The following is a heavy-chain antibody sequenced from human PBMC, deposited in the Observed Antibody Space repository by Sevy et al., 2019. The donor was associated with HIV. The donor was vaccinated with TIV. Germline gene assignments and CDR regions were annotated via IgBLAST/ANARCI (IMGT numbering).Heavy chain of an antibody. D-gene: IGHD3-22*01. V-gene: IGHV3-9*01. Sequence: GGSLRLSCAASGFTLDDYAMHWVRQAPGKGLEWVSGISWNSGNIGYADSVKGRFTISRDNAKNSLYLQMNSLRAEDTALYYCAKYSYYDSGGYFDYWGQGALVTVSS. J-gene: IGHJ4*02. CDR2: ISWNSGNI. CDR3: AKYSYYDSGGYFDY. CDR1: GFTLDDYA.